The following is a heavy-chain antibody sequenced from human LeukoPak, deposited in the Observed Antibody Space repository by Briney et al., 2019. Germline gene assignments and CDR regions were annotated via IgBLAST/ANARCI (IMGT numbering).Heavy chain of an antibody. CDR1: GFTFSSYW. J-gene: IGHJ4*02. V-gene: IGHV3-7*01. D-gene: IGHD3-22*01. CDR2: IKQDGSEK. Sequence: GGSLRLSCAASGFTFSSYWMSWVRQAPGKGLEWVANIKQDGSEKYYVDSVKGRFTISRDNAKNSLYLQMNSLRAEDTAVYYCARDFYYYDSSGPKLLDYWGQGTLVTVSS. CDR3: ARDFYYYDSSGPKLLDY.